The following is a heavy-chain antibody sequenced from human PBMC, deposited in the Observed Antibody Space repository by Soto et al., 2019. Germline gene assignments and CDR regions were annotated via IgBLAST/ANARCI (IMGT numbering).Heavy chain of an antibody. V-gene: IGHV1-3*01. J-gene: IGHJ5*02. CDR1: GYTFTSYA. CDR2: INAGNGNT. D-gene: IGHD3-10*01. CDR3: ARGSGESITMARGSPNWFDP. Sequence: QVQLVQSGAEVKKPGASVKVSCKASGYTFTSYAMHWVRQAPGQRLEWMGWINAGNGNTKYSQKFQGRVTITRDTSASTAYMELSSLRSEDTAVYYCARGSGESITMARGSPNWFDPWGQGTLVTVSS.